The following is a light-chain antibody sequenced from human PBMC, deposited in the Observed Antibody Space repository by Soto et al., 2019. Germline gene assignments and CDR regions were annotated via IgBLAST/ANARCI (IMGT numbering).Light chain of an antibody. CDR2: EVS. CDR1: SSDVGGYNY. V-gene: IGLV2-14*01. CDR3: ATWDDSLTGVV. J-gene: IGLJ2*01. Sequence: QSALTQPASVSGSPGQSITISCTGTSSDVGGYNYVSWYQQHPGKAPKFMIYEVSNRPSGVPDRFSDSKSGTSASLAISGLRSEDEADYYCATWDDSLTGVVFGGGTKLTVL.